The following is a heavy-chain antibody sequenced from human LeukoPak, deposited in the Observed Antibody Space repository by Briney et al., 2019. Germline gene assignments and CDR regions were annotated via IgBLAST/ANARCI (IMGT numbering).Heavy chain of an antibody. D-gene: IGHD2-21*02. Sequence: SETLSLTCAVYGGSFSGYYWSWIRQPPGKGLEWIGEINHSGSTNYNPSLKSRVTISVDTSKNQFSLKLSSVTAADTAVYYCARVVVTAIRANDAFDIWGQGTTVTVSS. CDR3: ARVVVTAIRANDAFDI. J-gene: IGHJ3*02. V-gene: IGHV4-34*01. CDR2: INHSGST. CDR1: GGSFSGYY.